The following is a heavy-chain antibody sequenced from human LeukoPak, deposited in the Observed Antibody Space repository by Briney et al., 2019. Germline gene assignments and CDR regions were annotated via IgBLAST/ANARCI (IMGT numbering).Heavy chain of an antibody. CDR1: GYSINNGYY. V-gene: IGHV4-38-2*02. J-gene: IGHJ5*02. D-gene: IGHD3-10*01. CDR2: INHSGST. Sequence: KSSETLSLTCTVSGYSINNGYYWGWIRQPPGKGLEWIGEINHSGSTTYNPSLKSRITISVDTSKNQFSLRLSSVTAADTAIYYCARHLRDPTADLYFSGSGSYYWFDPWGQGTLVTVSS. CDR3: ARHLRDPTADLYFSGSGSYYWFDP.